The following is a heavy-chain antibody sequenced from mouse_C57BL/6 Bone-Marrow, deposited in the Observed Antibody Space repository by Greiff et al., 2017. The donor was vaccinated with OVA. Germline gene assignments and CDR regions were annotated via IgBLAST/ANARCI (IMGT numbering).Heavy chain of an antibody. Sequence: QVQLKESGPELVKPGASVKISCKASGYTFTDYYINWVKQRPGQGLEWIGWIFPGSGSTYYNEKFKGKATLTVDKSSSTAYMLLSSLTSEDSAVYFCARSGGFYYYGSSYWYFDVWGTGTTVTVSS. J-gene: IGHJ1*03. CDR3: ARSGGFYYYGSSYWYFDV. CDR1: GYTFTDYY. V-gene: IGHV1-75*01. CDR2: IFPGSGST. D-gene: IGHD1-1*01.